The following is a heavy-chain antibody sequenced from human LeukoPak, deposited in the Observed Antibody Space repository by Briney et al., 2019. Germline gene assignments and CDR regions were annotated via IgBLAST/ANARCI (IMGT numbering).Heavy chain of an antibody. CDR1: GFTFSSYG. J-gene: IGHJ4*02. CDR2: IWYDGSNK. Sequence: GGSLRLSCAASGFTFSSYGMHWVRQAPGKGLEWVAVIWYDGSNKYYADSVKGRFTISRDNSKNTLYLQMNSLRAEDTAVYYCARGARGSGSPPFDYWGQGTLVTVSS. D-gene: IGHD3-10*01. V-gene: IGHV3-33*08. CDR3: ARGARGSGSPPFDY.